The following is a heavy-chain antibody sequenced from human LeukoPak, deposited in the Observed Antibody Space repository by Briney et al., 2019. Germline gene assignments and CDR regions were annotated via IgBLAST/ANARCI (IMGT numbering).Heavy chain of an antibody. J-gene: IGHJ3*02. Sequence: SQSLSLTCAISGDSLSSNSAAWDSVRQSPSRGLEWLGRKYYRCKWHNDYALSVKSRITINPDTYKNQFSLQLMSVTPVDTAVYYCARGAVGQHRSKGDAFDIWGEGTMVTVSS. CDR1: GDSLSSNSAA. V-gene: IGHV6-1*01. D-gene: IGHD5-18*01. CDR3: ARGAVGQHRSKGDAFDI. CDR2: KYYRCKWHN.